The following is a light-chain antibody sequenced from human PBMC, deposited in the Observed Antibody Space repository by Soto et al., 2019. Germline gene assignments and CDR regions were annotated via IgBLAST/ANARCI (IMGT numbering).Light chain of an antibody. Sequence: DIQMTQSPVSLSASVGDRVTITCRASQTISRNLNWYQQKPGKAPKLLIFAASSLQSGVPLRFSGSGSGTDFTLTINRLQPEDFATYYCQQSYDTPRTFGGGTNVEI. CDR2: AAS. J-gene: IGKJ4*01. CDR3: QQSYDTPRT. CDR1: QTISRN. V-gene: IGKV1-39*01.